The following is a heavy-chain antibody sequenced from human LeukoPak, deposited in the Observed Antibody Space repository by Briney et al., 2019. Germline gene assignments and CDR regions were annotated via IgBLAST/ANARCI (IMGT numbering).Heavy chain of an antibody. Sequence: ASETLSLTCAVYGGSFSGYYWSRIRQPPGKGLEWIGEINHSGSTNYNPSLKSRVTISVDTSKNQFSLKLSSVTAADTAVYYCARDLGSAQPGFWGQGTLVTVSS. J-gene: IGHJ4*02. V-gene: IGHV4-34*01. CDR3: ARDLGSAQPGF. CDR2: INHSGST. CDR1: GGSFSGYY. D-gene: IGHD6-25*01.